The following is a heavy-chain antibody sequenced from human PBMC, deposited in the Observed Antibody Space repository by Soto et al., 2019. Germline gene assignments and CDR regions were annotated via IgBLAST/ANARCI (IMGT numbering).Heavy chain of an antibody. CDR1: GYTFTNYG. J-gene: IGHJ4*02. CDR2: INVYNGNT. CDR3: ARQHYDSSGYYYPYGYFDY. Sequence: ASVKVSCKASGYTFTNYGISWVRQAPGQGLEWMGWINVYNGNTKYAQKVQGRVTMTTDTSTSTAYMELRSLRSDDTAVYYCARQHYDSSGYYYPYGYFDYWGQGTLVTVSS. D-gene: IGHD3-22*01. V-gene: IGHV1-18*01.